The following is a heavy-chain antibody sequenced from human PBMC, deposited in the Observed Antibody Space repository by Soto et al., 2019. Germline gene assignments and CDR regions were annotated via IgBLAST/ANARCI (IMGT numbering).Heavy chain of an antibody. CDR3: ARRNNMVRGVIINGDWHYFEY. V-gene: IGHV4-39*01. CDR1: GGSISSSSYY. CDR2: IYYSGST. D-gene: IGHD3-10*01. Sequence: SETLSLTCTVSGGSISSSSYYWCWIRQTPGKGLEWIGSIYYSGSTYYNPSLKSRVTISVDTSKNQFSLKLSSVTAADTAVYYCARRNNMVRGVIINGDWHYFEYWGQGTLVTVSS. J-gene: IGHJ4*02.